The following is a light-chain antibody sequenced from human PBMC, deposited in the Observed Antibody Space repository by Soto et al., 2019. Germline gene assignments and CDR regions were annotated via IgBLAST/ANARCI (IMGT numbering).Light chain of an antibody. Sequence: QSVLTQPPSVSGAPGQRVTISCTGSRSNIGVGYDVHLYQQVPGTAPKLLIYDNSNRPSGVPDRFSGSKSGTSASLAITGLQAEDEADYYCQSFDSSLSAVVFGGGTKLTVL. CDR1: RSNIGVGYD. CDR2: DNS. CDR3: QSFDSSLSAVV. V-gene: IGLV1-40*01. J-gene: IGLJ2*01.